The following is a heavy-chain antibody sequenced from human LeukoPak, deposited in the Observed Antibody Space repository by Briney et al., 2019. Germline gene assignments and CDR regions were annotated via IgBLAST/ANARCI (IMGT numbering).Heavy chain of an antibody. V-gene: IGHV1-2*02. CDR2: IDPNSGGT. D-gene: IGHD3-22*01. CDR3: ARDFSSGYYGAFDI. CDR1: GYTFTGYY. J-gene: IGHJ3*02. Sequence: ASVTVSCKASGYTFTGYYMHWVRQAPGQGLEWMGWIDPNSGGTNYAQKFQGRVTMTRDTSISTAYMVLSRLRSDDTAVYYCARDFSSGYYGAFDIWGQGTMVTVSS.